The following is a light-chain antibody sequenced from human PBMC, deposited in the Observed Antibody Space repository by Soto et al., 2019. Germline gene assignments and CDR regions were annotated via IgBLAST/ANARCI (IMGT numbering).Light chain of an antibody. Sequence: QSALTQPRSVSGSPGQSVTISCTGTSSDVGAYDYVSWYQHRPGKPPKLMIYDLNKRPSGVPDRFSGSKSGNTASLTISGLQAEDEAAYYCCSYAGTYPFVVFGGGTKLTVL. CDR1: SSDVGAYDY. J-gene: IGLJ2*01. CDR2: DLN. CDR3: CSYAGTYPFVV. V-gene: IGLV2-11*01.